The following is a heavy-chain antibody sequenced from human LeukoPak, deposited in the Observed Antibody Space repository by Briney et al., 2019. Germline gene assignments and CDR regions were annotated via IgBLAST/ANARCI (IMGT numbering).Heavy chain of an antibody. CDR2: ISNSLGYT. CDR1: GFTFSDYY. D-gene: IGHD6-6*01. V-gene: IGHV3-11*05. J-gene: IGHJ4*02. Sequence: GGSLRLSCAASGFTFSDYYMSWIRQAPGKGLEWVSYISNSLGYTFYGDSVKGRFTLSRDNSKNTLHLQMNSLRAEDTAVYYCVRGLDYFDYWGQGTLVTVSS. CDR3: VRGLDYFDY.